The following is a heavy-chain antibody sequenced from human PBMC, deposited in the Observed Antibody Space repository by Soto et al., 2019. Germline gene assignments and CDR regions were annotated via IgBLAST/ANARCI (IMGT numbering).Heavy chain of an antibody. CDR3: ARDRPHAWLDP. V-gene: IGHV1-46*04. CDR2: INPDNGSI. Sequence: QVQLVQSGADVREPGASVKLSCKASGYSFGDYYIQWVRQAPGHGLEWVAMINPDNGSIRSAQVLQGRVSLTREMSTSTVYMEISNLRSEDTAFYYCARDRPHAWLDPWGQGTLVTVSS. CDR1: GYSFGDYY. J-gene: IGHJ5*02.